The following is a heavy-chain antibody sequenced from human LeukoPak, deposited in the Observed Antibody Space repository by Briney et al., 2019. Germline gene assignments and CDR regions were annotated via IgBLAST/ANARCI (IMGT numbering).Heavy chain of an antibody. CDR2: ISYDGSNK. D-gene: IGHD6-6*01. J-gene: IGHJ4*02. CDR3: TREGGGYISYSSSPYDC. CDR1: GFTFSSYA. Sequence: GGSLRLSCAASGFTFSSYAMHWVRQAPGKGLEWVAVISYDGSNKYYADSVKGRFTISRDKSKNTLYLQMNSLRAEDTAVYYCTREGGGYISYSSSPYDCWGQGTLVTVSS. V-gene: IGHV3-30-3*01.